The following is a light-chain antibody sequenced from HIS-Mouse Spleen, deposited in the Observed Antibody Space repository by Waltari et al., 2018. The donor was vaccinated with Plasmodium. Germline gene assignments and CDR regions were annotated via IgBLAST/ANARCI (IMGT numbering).Light chain of an antibody. CDR3: CSYAGSSTYV. CDR2: EGS. Sequence: QSALTQPASVSGSPGQSIPISCPGTSRDVGSYNLAPWYHQHPGKAPKLMIYEGSKRPSGVSNRFSGSKSGNTASLTISGLQAEDEADYYCCSYAGSSTYVFGTGTKVTVL. CDR1: SRDVGSYNL. V-gene: IGLV2-23*01. J-gene: IGLJ1*01.